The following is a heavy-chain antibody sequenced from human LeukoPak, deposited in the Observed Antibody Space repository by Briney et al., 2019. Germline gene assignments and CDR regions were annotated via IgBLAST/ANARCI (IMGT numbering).Heavy chain of an antibody. CDR2: IWYDGSNK. CDR1: GFTFRNHG. V-gene: IGHV3-33*01. J-gene: IGHJ4*02. Sequence: GGSLRLSCAASGFTFRNHGMHWVRQAPGKGLEGVAVIWYDGSNKYYADSVKGRFTVSRDNSKNTLYLQMNSLRAEDTAVYYCARDRSVGYFDYWGQGILVTVSS. CDR3: ARDRSVGYFDY. D-gene: IGHD1-26*01.